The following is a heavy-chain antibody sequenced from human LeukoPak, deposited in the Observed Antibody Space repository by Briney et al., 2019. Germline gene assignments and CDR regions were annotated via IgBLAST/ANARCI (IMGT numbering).Heavy chain of an antibody. Sequence: GGSLRLSCTASGFTFSTYTMNWVRQAPGKGLGWVSSLSSNNRYIYYGDSMKGRFTVSRDNAKNSLYLQMNSLRAEDTAVYYCAREGKDQDFDYWGQGTLVTVSS. V-gene: IGHV3-21*01. D-gene: IGHD3-10*01. CDR3: AREGKDQDFDY. J-gene: IGHJ4*02. CDR1: GFTFSTYT. CDR2: LSSNNRYI.